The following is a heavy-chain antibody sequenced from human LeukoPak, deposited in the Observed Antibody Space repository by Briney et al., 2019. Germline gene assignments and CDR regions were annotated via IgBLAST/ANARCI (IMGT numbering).Heavy chain of an antibody. D-gene: IGHD2-15*01. Sequence: GASVKVSCKASGYTFTSYGISWVRQAPGQGLEWMGWISAYNGNTNYAQKLQGRVTMTTDTSTSTAYMELRSLRSDDTAVYYCARDCSGGSCYSRSYYYYGMDVWGQGTTVTVSS. CDR3: ARDCSGGSCYSRSYYYYGMDV. CDR2: ISAYNGNT. V-gene: IGHV1-18*01. CDR1: GYTFTSYG. J-gene: IGHJ6*02.